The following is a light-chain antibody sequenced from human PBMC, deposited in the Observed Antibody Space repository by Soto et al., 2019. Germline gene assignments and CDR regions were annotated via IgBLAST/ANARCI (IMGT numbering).Light chain of an antibody. CDR1: QIVSNNY. Sequence: EIVLTQSLGTLSLSPLERATLSCRASQIVSNNYLAWYQQKPGQAPRLLIFGASNRATGIPDRFSGSGSGTDFTLTISRLEPEDFAVYYCQRYGSSPRTFGQGTKVDIK. CDR2: GAS. J-gene: IGKJ1*01. V-gene: IGKV3-20*01. CDR3: QRYGSSPRT.